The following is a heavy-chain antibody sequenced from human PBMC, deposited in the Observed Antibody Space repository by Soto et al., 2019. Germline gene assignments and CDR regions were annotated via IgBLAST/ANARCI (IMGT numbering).Heavy chain of an antibody. V-gene: IGHV4-59*08. CDR2: ISYSGST. CDR3: ARSDSSAYYSFDY. J-gene: IGHJ4*02. Sequence: PSETLSLSCTVSGGSISSYYWSWIRQPPGKGLEWIGYISYSGSTNYNPSLKSRVTISGDTTKNQISLKLSSVTAADTAVYYCARSDSSAYYSFDYWAQGTLVTVS. D-gene: IGHD3-22*01. CDR1: GGSISSYY.